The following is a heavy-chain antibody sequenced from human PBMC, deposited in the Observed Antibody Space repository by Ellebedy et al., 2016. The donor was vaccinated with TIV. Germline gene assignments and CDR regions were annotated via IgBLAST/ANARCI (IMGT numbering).Heavy chain of an antibody. Sequence: MPSETLSLTCAVYGGSFSGYYWSWIRQPPGKGLAWIGEINHSGRTNYNPSLKSRVTISVDTSKNQFSLKLSSVTAADTAVYYCARGSLPSSYDFWSGHYYYGMDVWGQGTTVTVSS. CDR3: ARGSLPSSYDFWSGHYYYGMDV. J-gene: IGHJ6*02. CDR2: INHSGRT. CDR1: GGSFSGYY. D-gene: IGHD3-3*01. V-gene: IGHV4-34*01.